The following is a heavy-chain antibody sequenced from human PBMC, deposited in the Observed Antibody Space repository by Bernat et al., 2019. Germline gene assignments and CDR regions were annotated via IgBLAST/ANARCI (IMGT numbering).Heavy chain of an antibody. CDR2: ISYDGSQR. CDR1: GFTFSSYA. V-gene: IGHV3-30*04. Sequence: VQLLESGGGLVQPGGSLRLSCAASGFTFSSYAMSWVRQAPGKGLEWVSLISYDGSQRFYADSVRGRFTISRDNSKSTLFLQMSSLRTEDTAVYYCARKSGGGWSTLDNWGQGTLVTVSS. D-gene: IGHD6-19*01. J-gene: IGHJ4*02. CDR3: ARKSGGGWSTLDN.